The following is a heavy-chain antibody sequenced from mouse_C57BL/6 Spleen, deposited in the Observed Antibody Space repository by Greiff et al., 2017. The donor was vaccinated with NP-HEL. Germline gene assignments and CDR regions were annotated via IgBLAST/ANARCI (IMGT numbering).Heavy chain of an antibody. CDR3: ASGARIYYDYDRFAY. Sequence: QVQLQQPGTELVKPGASVKLSCKASGYTFTSYWMHWVKQRPGQGLEWIGNINPSNGGTNYNEKFKSKATLTVDKSSSTAYMQLSSLTSEDSAVYDCASGARIYYDYDRFAYWGQGTLVTVSA. CDR2: INPSNGGT. D-gene: IGHD2-4*01. CDR1: GYTFTSYW. V-gene: IGHV1-53*01. J-gene: IGHJ3*01.